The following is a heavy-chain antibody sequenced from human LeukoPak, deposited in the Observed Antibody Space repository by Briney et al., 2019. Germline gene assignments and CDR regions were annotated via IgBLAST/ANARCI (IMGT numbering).Heavy chain of an antibody. J-gene: IGHJ1*01. Sequence: SETRSLTCAVYGGSFSGYYWSWIRQPPGKGLEWIGEINHSGSTNYNPSLKSRVTISVDTSKNQFSLKLSSLTAADTAVYYCARGPPTVTRKKQQRTFLDYFQHWGQGTLVTVSS. D-gene: IGHD4-17*01. V-gene: IGHV4-34*01. CDR1: GGSFSGYY. CDR2: INHSGST. CDR3: ARGPPTVTRKKQQRTFLDYFQH.